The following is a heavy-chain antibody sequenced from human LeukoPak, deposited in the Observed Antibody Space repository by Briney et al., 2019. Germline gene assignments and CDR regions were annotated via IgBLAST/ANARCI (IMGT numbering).Heavy chain of an antibody. CDR3: ARRGGKNYGDYLLYYYYMDV. D-gene: IGHD4-17*01. CDR2: INPNSGDT. CDR1: GYTITGYH. Sequence: GASVKVSCKASGYTITGYHMHWVRQAPGQGLEWMGWINPNSGDTNYAQKFQGRVTMTRDTSISTAYMELSRLRSDDTAMFYCARRGGKNYGDYLLYYYYMDVWGKGTTVTVSS. V-gene: IGHV1-2*02. J-gene: IGHJ6*03.